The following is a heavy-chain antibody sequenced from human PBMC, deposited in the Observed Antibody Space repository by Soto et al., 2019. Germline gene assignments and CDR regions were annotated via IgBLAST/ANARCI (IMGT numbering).Heavy chain of an antibody. J-gene: IGHJ4*02. V-gene: IGHV1-24*01. Sequence: ASVKVSCKVSGHPLSQLSMHWVRQAPGKGLEWVGGFDADEGKTIYAQKFQDRITMTEDTPTDTAYMELSSLISEDTATYYCTTTGNDYGDFDSCGQGTLVTVSS. D-gene: IGHD4-17*01. CDR2: FDADEGKT. CDR1: GHPLSQLS. CDR3: TTTGNDYGDFDS.